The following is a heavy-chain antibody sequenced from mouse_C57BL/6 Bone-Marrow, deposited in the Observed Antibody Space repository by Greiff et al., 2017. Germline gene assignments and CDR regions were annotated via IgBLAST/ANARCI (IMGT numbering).Heavy chain of an antibody. CDR2: IDPSDSYT. V-gene: IGHV1-69*01. D-gene: IGHD2-4*01. J-gene: IGHJ3*01. CDR1: GYTFTSYW. CDR3: AIISYDYDGFAY. Sequence: QVQLQQPGAELVMPGASVKLSCKASGYTFTSYWMHWVKQRPGQGLEWIGEIDPSDSYTNYNQKFTGKSTFTVDKSSSTAYMQLSSLTSEESAVYYCAIISYDYDGFAYWGQGTLVTVSA.